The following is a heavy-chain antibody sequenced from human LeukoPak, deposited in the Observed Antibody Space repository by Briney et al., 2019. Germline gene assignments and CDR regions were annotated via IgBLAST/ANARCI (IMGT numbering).Heavy chain of an antibody. V-gene: IGHV4-34*01. CDR2: INHSGST. J-gene: IGHJ5*02. CDR3: ARSLYGSGSYYNWFDP. CDR1: GGSFSGYY. Sequence: MSSETLSLTCAVYGGSFSGYYWSWIRQPPGKGLEWIGEINHSGSTNYNPSLKSRVTISVDTSKNQFSLKLSSVTAADTAVYYCARSLYGSGSYYNWFDPWGQGTLVTVSS. D-gene: IGHD3-10*01.